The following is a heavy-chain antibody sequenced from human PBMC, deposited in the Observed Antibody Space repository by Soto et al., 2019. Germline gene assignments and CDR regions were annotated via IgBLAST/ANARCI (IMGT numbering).Heavy chain of an antibody. D-gene: IGHD6-19*01. CDR3: ARLGYTSGCSGFDC. V-gene: IGHV4-4*02. CDR2: TYHGGGI. Sequence: QVQLRESGPGLVKPSGTLSLTCAVSGGSISSSNWWGWVRQPPGKGLEWMGETYHGGGINHNPSLQSRVTISLDKSRNQFSLRLTSVTAADTAIYFCARLGYTSGCSGFDCWGRGLLVTVSS. CDR1: GGSISSSNW. J-gene: IGHJ4*02.